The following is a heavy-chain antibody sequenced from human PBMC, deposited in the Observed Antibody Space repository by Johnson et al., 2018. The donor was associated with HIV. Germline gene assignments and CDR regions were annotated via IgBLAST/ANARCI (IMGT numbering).Heavy chain of an antibody. J-gene: IGHJ3*02. V-gene: IGHV3-30*04. CDR2: ISYDGSNK. Sequence: QMQLVESGGGLVQPGRSLRLSCAASGFTFSSYAMHWVRQAPGKGLEWVAVISYDGSNKYYADSVKGRFTISRDNAKNSLYLQMNSLRVEDTAVYYCVRTLKYCSSTTCSDAFDIWGQGTMVTVSS. D-gene: IGHD2-2*01. CDR1: GFTFSSYA. CDR3: VRTLKYCSSTTCSDAFDI.